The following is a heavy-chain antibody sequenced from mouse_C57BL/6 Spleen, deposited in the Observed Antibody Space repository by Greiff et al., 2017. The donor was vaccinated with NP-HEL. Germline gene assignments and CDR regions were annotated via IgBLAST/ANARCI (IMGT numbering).Heavy chain of an antibody. CDR3: ARQTVVATDYFDY. CDR1: GFTFSSYG. J-gene: IGHJ2*01. Sequence: EVKLQESGGDLVKPGGSLKLSCAASGFTFSSYGMSWVRQTPDKRLEWVATISSGGSYTYYPDSVKGRFTISRDNAKNTLYLQMSSLKSEDTAMYYCARQTVVATDYFDYWGQGTTLTVSS. CDR2: ISSGGSYT. D-gene: IGHD1-1*01. V-gene: IGHV5-6*01.